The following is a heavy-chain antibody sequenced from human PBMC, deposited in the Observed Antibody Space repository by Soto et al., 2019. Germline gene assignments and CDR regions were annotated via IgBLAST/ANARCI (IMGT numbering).Heavy chain of an antibody. J-gene: IGHJ6*02. CDR3: AKDLVSVAPILGYYYYYGMDV. CDR2: ISYNGSNK. CDR1: GFTFSSYG. Sequence: GGSLRLSCAASGFTFSSYGMHWVRQAPGKGLEWVAVISYNGSNKYYADSVKGRFTISRDNSKNTLYLQMNSLRAEDTAVYYCAKDLVSVAPILGYYYYYGMDVWGQGTTVTVSS. V-gene: IGHV3-30*18. D-gene: IGHD6-19*01.